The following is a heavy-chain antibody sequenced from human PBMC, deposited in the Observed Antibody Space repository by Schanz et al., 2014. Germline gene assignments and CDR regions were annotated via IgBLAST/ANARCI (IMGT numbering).Heavy chain of an antibody. CDR3: ARESVSRTRLFDP. J-gene: IGHJ5*02. V-gene: IGHV1-2*02. CDR2: INPNSGGT. Sequence: QVQLVQSGAEVKKPGSSVKVSCKASGDTFRSYTINWVRHAPGQGLEWMGRINPNSGGTNYAQKFQGRVTMTRDTSISTAYMELSSLRSDDTAVYYCARESVSRTRLFDPWGQGTLVTVSS. D-gene: IGHD3-3*01. CDR1: GDTFRSYT.